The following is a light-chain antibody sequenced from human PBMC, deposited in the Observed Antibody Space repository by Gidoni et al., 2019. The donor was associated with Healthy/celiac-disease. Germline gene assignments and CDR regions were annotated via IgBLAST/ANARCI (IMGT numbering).Light chain of an antibody. CDR3: QQSYSTLTWT. CDR1: QSISIY. CDR2: AAS. J-gene: IGKJ1*01. V-gene: IGKV1-39*01. Sequence: DIQMTQSPSSLSASVGDRVTITCRASQSISIYLNWYQQKPGKAPKLLIYAASSLQSGVPSRFSGSGSGKDFTLTISSLQPEDFATYYCQQSYSTLTWTFGQGTKVEIK.